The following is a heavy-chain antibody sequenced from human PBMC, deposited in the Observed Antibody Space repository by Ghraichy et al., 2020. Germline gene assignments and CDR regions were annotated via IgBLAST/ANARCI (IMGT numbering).Heavy chain of an antibody. CDR1: GFTLSAHG. CDR3: AKDIHTDGWGFDL. Sequence: GGSLRLSCAASGFTLSAHGMHWVRQAPGKGLEWVALISYPRNYKYFSDSVKGRFTISRDESDNTLYLQMDRLRPEDTAVYYCAKDIHTDGWGFDLWGQGTLVTVSS. V-gene: IGHV3-30*18. J-gene: IGHJ3*01. CDR2: ISYPRNYK. D-gene: IGHD5-24*01.